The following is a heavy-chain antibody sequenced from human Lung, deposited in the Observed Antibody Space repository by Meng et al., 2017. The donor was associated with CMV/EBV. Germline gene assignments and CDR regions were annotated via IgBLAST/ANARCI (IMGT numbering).Heavy chain of an antibody. D-gene: IGHD5/OR15-5a*01. CDR3: ARGCDVYDIGTLGPASYFDP. Sequence: ASVKVSCKSSDYIFSKYCIVWIRQAPGQGLEWMGWLNPYNGGTKYAQMVQGRITMTSETATTTTYMELRTLRLDDTAVYYCARGCDVYDIGTLGPASYFDPWGQGTLVTVSS. CDR2: LNPYNGGT. CDR1: DYIFSKYC. V-gene: IGHV1-18*04. J-gene: IGHJ5*02.